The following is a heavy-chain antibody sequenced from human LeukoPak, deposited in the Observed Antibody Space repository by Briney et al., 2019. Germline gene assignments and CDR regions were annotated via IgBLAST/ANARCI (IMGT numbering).Heavy chain of an antibody. V-gene: IGHV1-46*01. CDR3: ARDNSVGETAWWFDP. Sequence: ASVKVSCKASGYSFTSYYMHWVRQAPGQGLEWMGFVNPSGSSAAYAQKFQGRLTMTRDMFTSTDYMELTSLTSDDTAVYYCARDNSVGETAWWFDPWGQGTLVTVSS. D-gene: IGHD1-26*01. CDR2: VNPSGSSA. J-gene: IGHJ5*02. CDR1: GYSFTSYY.